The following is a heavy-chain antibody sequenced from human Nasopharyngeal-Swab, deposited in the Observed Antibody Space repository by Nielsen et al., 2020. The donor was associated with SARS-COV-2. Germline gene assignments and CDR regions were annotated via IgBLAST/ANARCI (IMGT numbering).Heavy chain of an antibody. J-gene: IGHJ4*02. CDR3: AKDLRGPYFF. CDR1: VYSFGTYG. Sequence: GESLKISCVASVYSFGTYGMSWVRQAPGKGLEWVAAIVGSGDISGSGGNTYYADSVKGRFTISRDNSKNTLSLQMNSLRAEDTAVYYCAKDLRGPYFFWGQGTLVTVSS. V-gene: IGHV3-23*01. CDR2: IVGSGDISGSGGNT. D-gene: IGHD2/OR15-2a*01.